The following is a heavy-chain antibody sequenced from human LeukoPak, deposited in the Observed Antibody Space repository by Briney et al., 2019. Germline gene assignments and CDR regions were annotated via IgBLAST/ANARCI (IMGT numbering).Heavy chain of an antibody. J-gene: IGHJ6*03. CDR3: ARTPPVSYYYYYMDV. CDR1: GFTFSSYA. D-gene: IGHD5/OR15-5a*01. Sequence: GGSLRLSCAASGFTFSSYAMHWVRQAPGKGLEWVAVISYDGSNKYYADSVKGRFTISRDNSKNTLYLQMNSLRAEDTAVYYCARTPPVSYYYYYMDVWGKGTTVTVSS. CDR2: ISYDGSNK. V-gene: IGHV3-30*04.